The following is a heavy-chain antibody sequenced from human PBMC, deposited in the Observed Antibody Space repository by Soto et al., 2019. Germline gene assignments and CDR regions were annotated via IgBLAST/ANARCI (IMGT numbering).Heavy chain of an antibody. CDR3: ARGGSLYGDYGY. CDR1: GGTFSSYT. CDR2: IIPILGIA. V-gene: IGHV1-69*02. J-gene: IGHJ4*02. Sequence: ASVKVSCKASGGTFSSYTISWVRQAPGQGLEWMGRIIPILGIANYAQKFQGRVTITADKSTSTAYMELSSLRSEDTAVYYCARGGSLYGDYGYWGQGTLVTVSS. D-gene: IGHD4-17*01.